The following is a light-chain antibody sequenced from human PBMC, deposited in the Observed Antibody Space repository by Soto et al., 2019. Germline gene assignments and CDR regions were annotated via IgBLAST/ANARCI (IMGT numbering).Light chain of an antibody. CDR2: EVT. V-gene: IGLV2-8*01. CDR1: SSDVGGYNF. J-gene: IGLJ1*01. Sequence: QSVLTQPPSASGSPGQSVTISCTGTSSDVGGYNFVSWYRQYPGKAPQLIIYEVTKRPSGFPDRFSGSNSGNSASLTLTRLQADNEADYYCSSYAATNNYGFGSGTKVTVL. CDR3: SSYAATNNYG.